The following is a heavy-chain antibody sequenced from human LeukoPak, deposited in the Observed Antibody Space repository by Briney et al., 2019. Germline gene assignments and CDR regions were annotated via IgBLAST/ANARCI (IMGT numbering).Heavy chain of an antibody. CDR3: AREGVAAAGDLDY. V-gene: IGHV1-2*02. CDR1: GYTFTGYY. D-gene: IGHD6-13*01. CDR2: INPNSGGT. J-gene: IGHJ4*02. Sequence: ASVKVSCKASGYTFTGYYMHWVRQAPGQGLEWMGWINPNSGGTNYAQKFQGRVTITRNTSISTAYMELSSLRSEDTAVYYCAREGVAAAGDLDYWGQGTLVTVSS.